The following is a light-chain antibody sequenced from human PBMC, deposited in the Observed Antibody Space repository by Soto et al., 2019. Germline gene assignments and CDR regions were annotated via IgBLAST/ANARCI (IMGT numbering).Light chain of an antibody. CDR2: EVS. V-gene: IGLV2-14*01. CDR3: SSYTSSSTPVV. Sequence: QSALTQPASVSGSPGQSITISCTGTSSDVGGYNYVSWHQQHPGKAPKLMIYEVSNRPSGVSNRFSGSKSGNTASLTISGLQAEDEADYYCSSYTSSSTPVVFGGGTKVTVL. J-gene: IGLJ2*01. CDR1: SSDVGGYNY.